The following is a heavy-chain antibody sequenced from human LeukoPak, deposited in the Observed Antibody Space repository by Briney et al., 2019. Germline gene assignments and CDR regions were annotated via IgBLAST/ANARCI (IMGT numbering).Heavy chain of an antibody. CDR1: GFTFSSYG. J-gene: IGHJ6*02. D-gene: IGHD3-10*01. Sequence: GGSLRLSCAASGFTFSSYGMHWVRQAPGKGLEWVAIISYDGGNKYYEDSVKGRFTIYRQNSKNTLYLQMHSLRAEDTAVYYCAKEKGSGTSYYYGMDVWGQGTTVTVSS. CDR3: AKEKGSGTSYYYGMDV. V-gene: IGHV3-30*18. CDR2: ISYDGGNK.